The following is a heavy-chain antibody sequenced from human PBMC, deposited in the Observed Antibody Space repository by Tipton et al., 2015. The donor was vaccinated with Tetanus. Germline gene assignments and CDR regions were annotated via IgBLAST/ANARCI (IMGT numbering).Heavy chain of an antibody. V-gene: IGHV3-74*01. CDR3: ARMSLTNYGVDV. J-gene: IGHJ6*02. CDR1: GFTFSGYA. D-gene: IGHD1-1*01. Sequence: SLRLSCATSGFTFSGYAMSWVRHAPGKGLEWISRINPDGRRTNYADSVKGRFTISRDHAKNTVYLQMNSLRAEDTAVYFCARMSLTNYGVDVWGQGTPVTVSS. CDR2: INPDGRRT.